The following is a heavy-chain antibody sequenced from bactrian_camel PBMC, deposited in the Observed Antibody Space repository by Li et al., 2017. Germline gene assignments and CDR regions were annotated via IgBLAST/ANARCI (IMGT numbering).Heavy chain of an antibody. Sequence: VQLVESGGGLVQPGGSLRLSCAASGFTFSTSYMSWVRQAPGKGLEWVSTINDGGDSTYYADSVKGRFNISKDNAKNTVYLQMTSLKREDTAMYYCAADFGPYCSGSYLALRANFEGRGTQVTVSS. CDR1: GFTFSTSY. D-gene: IGHD2*01. CDR2: INDGGDST. J-gene: IGHJ4*01. V-gene: IGHV3S40*01.